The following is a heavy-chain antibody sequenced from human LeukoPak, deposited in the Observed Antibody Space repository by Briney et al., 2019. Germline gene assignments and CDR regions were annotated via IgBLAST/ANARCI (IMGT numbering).Heavy chain of an antibody. CDR3: ARPYYYDSRIDP. Sequence: SETLSLTCTVSGGSISTGGYYWTWIRQHPGKGLEWIGYIFYSGSTSYNPSLKSRVTISVDTSKNQFSLKLSSVTAADTAVYYCARPYYYDSRIDPWGQGTLVTVSS. V-gene: IGHV4-30-4*08. D-gene: IGHD3-22*01. CDR2: IFYSGST. CDR1: GGSISTGGYY. J-gene: IGHJ5*02.